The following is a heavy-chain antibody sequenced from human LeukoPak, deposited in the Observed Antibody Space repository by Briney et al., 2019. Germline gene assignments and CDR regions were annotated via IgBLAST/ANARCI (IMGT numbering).Heavy chain of an antibody. CDR3: ARGWDDSGYDSHFDY. D-gene: IGHD5-12*01. V-gene: IGHV4-30-2*01. CDR1: GGSISSGGYS. J-gene: IGHJ4*02. Sequence: SQTLSLTCAVSGGSISSGGYSWSWIRQPPGKGLEWIGYIYHSGSTYYSPSLKSRVTISVDRSKNQFSLKLSSVTAADTAVYYRARGWDDSGYDSHFDYWGQGTLVTVSS. CDR2: IYHSGST.